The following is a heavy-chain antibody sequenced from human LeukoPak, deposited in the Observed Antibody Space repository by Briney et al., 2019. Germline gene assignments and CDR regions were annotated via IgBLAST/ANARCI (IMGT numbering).Heavy chain of an antibody. J-gene: IGHJ4*02. CDR1: GFIFRDYW. Sequence: GGSLRLSCAASGFIFRDYWMLWVRQVPGKGLIWVSRIDRDGFPTIYADSVKGRFTVSRNNARNTLYLQMNNLRDEDSAVCYCAASRWSGALDFWGKGSLVTVSS. CDR2: IDRDGFPT. V-gene: IGHV3-74*01. D-gene: IGHD3-3*01. CDR3: AASRWSGALDF.